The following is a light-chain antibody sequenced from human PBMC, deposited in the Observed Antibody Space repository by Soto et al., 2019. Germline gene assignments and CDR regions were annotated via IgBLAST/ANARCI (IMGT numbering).Light chain of an antibody. CDR3: QHGYSTPVT. Sequence: DIQMTQSPSSLSASVGDRVTITCRASQSISTYLHWYQQKPGKAPNLLIYAASTLQSGVPSRFSGSGSGTDFTLTISSLRPEDFATYFCQHGYSTPVTFGGGTKVDIK. V-gene: IGKV1-39*01. J-gene: IGKJ4*01. CDR1: QSISTY. CDR2: AAS.